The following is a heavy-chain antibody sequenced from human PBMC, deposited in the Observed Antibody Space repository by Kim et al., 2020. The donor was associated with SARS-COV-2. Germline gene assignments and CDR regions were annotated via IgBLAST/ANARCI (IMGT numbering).Heavy chain of an antibody. J-gene: IGHJ4*02. V-gene: IGHV1-3*01. CDR3: ARATRIGSGWYGG. D-gene: IGHD6-19*01. Sequence: YSQKFQGSVTITRDTSASTAYMELSSLRSEDTAVYYCARATRIGSGWYGGWGQGTLVTVSS.